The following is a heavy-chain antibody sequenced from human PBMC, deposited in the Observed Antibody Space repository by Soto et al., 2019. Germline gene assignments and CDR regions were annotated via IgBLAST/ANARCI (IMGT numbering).Heavy chain of an antibody. D-gene: IGHD3-3*01. Sequence: QITLKESGPVLVKPTETLTLTCTVSGFSLSNARMGVSWIRQPPGKALEWLAHIFSNDEKSYSTSLKSRLTISKDTSKSQVVLTMTNMDPVDTATYYCARIVAYDFWSGKGDLRFDPWGQGTLVTVSS. CDR2: IFSNDEK. CDR3: ARIVAYDFWSGKGDLRFDP. J-gene: IGHJ5*02. CDR1: GFSLSNARMG. V-gene: IGHV2-26*01.